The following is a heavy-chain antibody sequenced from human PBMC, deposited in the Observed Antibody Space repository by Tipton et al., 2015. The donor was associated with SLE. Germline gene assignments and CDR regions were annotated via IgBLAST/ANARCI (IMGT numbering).Heavy chain of an antibody. J-gene: IGHJ4*02. CDR1: GGSFSGYY. CDR3: ARPSRDYGDYGY. V-gene: IGHV4-34*01. Sequence: TLSLTCAVYGGSFSGYYWSWIRQPPGKGLEWIGEINHSGSTNYNPSLKSRVTISVDTSKNQFSLKLSSVTAADTAVYYCARPSRDYGDYGYWGQGTLVTVSS. CDR2: INHSGST. D-gene: IGHD4-17*01.